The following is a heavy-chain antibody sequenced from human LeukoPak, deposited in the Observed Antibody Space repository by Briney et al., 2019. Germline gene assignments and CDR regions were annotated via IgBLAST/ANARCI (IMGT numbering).Heavy chain of an antibody. D-gene: IGHD3-9*01. CDR1: GFTFSNYG. CDR2: IRYDGSDK. J-gene: IGHJ4*02. CDR3: AKESLVLRYFDWLPPLGY. Sequence: PGGSLRLSCAASGFTFSNYGMDWVRQAPGKGLEWVTFIRYDGSDKYYVDSVKGRFTISRDNSKNTLYLQMNNLRAEDTAVYYCAKESLVLRYFDWLPPLGYWGQGTLVTVSS. V-gene: IGHV3-30*02.